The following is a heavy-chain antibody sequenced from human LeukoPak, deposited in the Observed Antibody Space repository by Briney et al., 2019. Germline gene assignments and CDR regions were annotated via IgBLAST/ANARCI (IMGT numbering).Heavy chain of an antibody. V-gene: IGHV4-39*07. CDR3: ARMGEGDWFDP. CDR2: IYHSGST. Sequence: SETLSLTCTVSGGSISSSSYYWGWIRQPPGKGLEWIGSIYHSGSTYYNPSLKSRVAISVDTSKNQFSLKLSSVTAADTAVYYCARMGEGDWFDPWGQGTLVTVSS. J-gene: IGHJ5*02. D-gene: IGHD1-26*01. CDR1: GGSISSSSYY.